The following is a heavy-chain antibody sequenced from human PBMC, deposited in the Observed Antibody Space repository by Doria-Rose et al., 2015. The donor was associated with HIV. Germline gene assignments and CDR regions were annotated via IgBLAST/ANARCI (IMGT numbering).Heavy chain of an antibody. Sequence: QITLKESGPVLVKPTETLTLTCTVSGVSLSSPGMGVGWIRQPPGKALEWLADIFSDDERSYKTSLKSRLTISRGTSKSQVVLIMTDMDPVDTATYYCARIKSSRWYHKYYFDFWGQGTLVIVSA. J-gene: IGHJ4*02. CDR2: IFSDDER. D-gene: IGHD6-13*01. CDR3: ARIKSSRWYHKYYFDF. V-gene: IGHV2-26*01. CDR1: GVSLSSPGMG.